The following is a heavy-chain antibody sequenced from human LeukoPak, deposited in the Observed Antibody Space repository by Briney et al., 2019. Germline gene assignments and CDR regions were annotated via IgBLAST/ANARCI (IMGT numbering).Heavy chain of an antibody. V-gene: IGHV1-3*01. D-gene: IGHD3-22*01. Sequence: ASVKVSCKASGYTFTSYAMHWVRQAPGQRLEWMGWINAGNGNTKYSQKFQGRVTITRDTSASTAYMELSSLRSEDTAVYYCAGHPYYYDSSGFIWFDPWGQGTLVTVSS. J-gene: IGHJ5*02. CDR2: INAGNGNT. CDR3: AGHPYYYDSSGFIWFDP. CDR1: GYTFTSYA.